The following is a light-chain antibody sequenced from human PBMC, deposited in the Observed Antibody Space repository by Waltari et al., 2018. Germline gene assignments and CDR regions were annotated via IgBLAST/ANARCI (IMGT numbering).Light chain of an antibody. J-gene: IGKJ1*01. CDR1: QSISSW. Sequence: DIQMTQSPSTLSASVGDRVTSTCRASQSISSWLAWYQQKPGKAPKLLIFKASSLESGGPVRFSGSGSGKEFALTISSLQPDDFATYYCQQYTSSSRTFGQGTKVEIK. V-gene: IGKV1-5*03. CDR2: KAS. CDR3: QQYTSSSRT.